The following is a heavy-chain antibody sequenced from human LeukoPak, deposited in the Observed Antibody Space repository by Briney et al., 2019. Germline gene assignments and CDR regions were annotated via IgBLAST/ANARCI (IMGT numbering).Heavy chain of an antibody. Sequence: GGSLRLSCAASGFTFSSYAMNWVRQAPGKGLEWVSAISGSGGSTYYADSVKGRFAISRDNSKNTLYLQMNGLRAEDTAIYYCAKMGGSIAARPNYFDYWGQGTLVTVSS. V-gene: IGHV3-23*01. CDR1: GFTFSSYA. J-gene: IGHJ4*02. CDR3: AKMGGSIAARPNYFDY. D-gene: IGHD6-6*01. CDR2: ISGSGGST.